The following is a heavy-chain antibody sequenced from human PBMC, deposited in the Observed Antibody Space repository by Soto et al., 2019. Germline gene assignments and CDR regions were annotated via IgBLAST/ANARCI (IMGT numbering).Heavy chain of an antibody. CDR3: ASERLGICTIVVCHTRDYHFHY. CDR2: IDHSGRT. J-gene: IGHJ4*01. CDR1: GASVGSGSYY. Sequence: SLTCTVSGASVGSGSYYWTWIRQPPGKGLEWIGYIDHSGRTDHNPSLKSPVTISIDTSENEFSLTLNSVTAADTAVYYCASERLGICTIVVCHTRDYHFHYWGPGTLVTVS. D-gene: IGHD2-8*01. V-gene: IGHV4-61*01.